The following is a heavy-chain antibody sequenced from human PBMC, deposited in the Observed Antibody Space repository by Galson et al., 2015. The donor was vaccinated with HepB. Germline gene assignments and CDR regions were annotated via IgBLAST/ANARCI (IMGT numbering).Heavy chain of an antibody. CDR2: INPNSGGT. CDR3: ARDPGGVTLAYCGGDCPHAFDI. CDR1: GYTFTGYY. V-gene: IGHV1-2*06. J-gene: IGHJ3*02. Sequence: SVKVSCKASGYTFTGYYMHWVRQAPGQGLEWMGRINPNSGGTNYAQKFQGRVTMTRDTSISTAYMELSRLRSDDTAVYYCARDPGGVTLAYCGGDCPHAFDIWGQGTMVTVSS. D-gene: IGHD2-21*01.